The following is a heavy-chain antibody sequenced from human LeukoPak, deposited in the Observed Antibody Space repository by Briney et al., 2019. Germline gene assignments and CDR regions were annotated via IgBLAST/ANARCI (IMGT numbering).Heavy chain of an antibody. J-gene: IGHJ4*02. V-gene: IGHV1-69*05. D-gene: IGHD3-10*01. CDR2: IIPIFGTA. Sequence: SVKVSCKASGGTFSSYAISWVRQAPGQGLEWMGGIIPIFGTANCAQKFQGRVTITTDESTSTAYMELRSLRSDDTAVYYCARDASGWFGDYWGQGTLVTVSS. CDR1: GGTFSSYA. CDR3: ARDASGWFGDY.